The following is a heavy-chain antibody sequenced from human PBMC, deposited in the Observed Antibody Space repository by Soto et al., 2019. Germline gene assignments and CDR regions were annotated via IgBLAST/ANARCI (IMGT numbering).Heavy chain of an antibody. V-gene: IGHV5-51*01. CDR3: ARHTAQYCSGGSCYNNWFDP. CDR2: IYPGDSDT. Sequence: PGESLKISCKGSGYSFTSYWIGWVRQMPGKGLEWMGIIYPGDSDTRYSPSFQGQVTISADKSIGTAYLQWSSLKASDTAMYYCARHTAQYCSGGSCYNNWFDPWGQGTLVTFYS. J-gene: IGHJ5*02. D-gene: IGHD2-15*01. CDR1: GYSFTSYW.